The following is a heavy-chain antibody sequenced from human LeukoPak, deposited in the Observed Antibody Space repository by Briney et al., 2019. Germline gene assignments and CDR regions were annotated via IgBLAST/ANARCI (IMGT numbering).Heavy chain of an antibody. D-gene: IGHD5-12*01. CDR3: ARTIVATIWPEANFDY. J-gene: IGHJ4*02. Sequence: GGSLRLSCAASGFTVSSNHMSWVRQAPGKGLEWVSVIYSGGSTYYADSVKGRFTISRDNSKNTLYLQMNSLRAEDTAVYYCARTIVATIWPEANFDYWGQGTLVTVSS. V-gene: IGHV3-66*01. CDR1: GFTVSSNH. CDR2: IYSGGST.